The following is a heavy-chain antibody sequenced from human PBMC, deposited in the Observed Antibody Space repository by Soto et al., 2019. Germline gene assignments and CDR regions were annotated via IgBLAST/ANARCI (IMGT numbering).Heavy chain of an antibody. D-gene: IGHD1-26*01. CDR1: GFSVSSNY. Sequence: PGGSLRLSCAISGFSVSSNYLSWVRQAPGKGLEWVSVHYSGGRTYYTDSVHGRFTISRDKSNNTLYLQLRRVRAEDTAVYFCTRHRHPRGTVGATSPLDPWGQGTQVTVSS. CDR2: HYSGGRT. J-gene: IGHJ5*02. V-gene: IGHV3-53*01. CDR3: TRHRHPRGTVGATSPLDP.